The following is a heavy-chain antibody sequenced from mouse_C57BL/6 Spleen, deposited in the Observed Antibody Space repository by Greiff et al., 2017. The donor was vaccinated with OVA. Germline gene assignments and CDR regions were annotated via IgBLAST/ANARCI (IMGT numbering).Heavy chain of an antibody. V-gene: IGHV3-6*01. CDR2: ISYDGSN. D-gene: IGHD1-1*01. Sequence: DVKLVESGPGLVKPSQSLSLTCSVTGYSITSGYYWNWIRQFPGNKLEWMGYISYDGSNNYNPSLKNRISITRDTSKNQFFLKLNSVTTEDTATYYCARGVVATSSYWYFDVWGTGTTVTVSS. CDR3: ARGVVATSSYWYFDV. CDR1: GYSITSGYY. J-gene: IGHJ1*03.